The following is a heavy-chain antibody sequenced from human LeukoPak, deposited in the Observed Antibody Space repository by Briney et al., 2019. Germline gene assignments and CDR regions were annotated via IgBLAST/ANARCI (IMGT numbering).Heavy chain of an antibody. CDR2: IKKDGDDK. Sequence: GGSLRLSCAASGFTFSSYWMSWVRQAPGKGLEWVANIKKDGDDKHYVDSVKGRFTVSRDNTKTSLYLQMNNLRAEDTAVYYCARVPGTSNYYGSGSPDYWGQGTLVTVSS. D-gene: IGHD3-10*01. J-gene: IGHJ4*02. CDR3: ARVPGTSNYYGSGSPDY. CDR1: GFTFSSYW. V-gene: IGHV3-7*04.